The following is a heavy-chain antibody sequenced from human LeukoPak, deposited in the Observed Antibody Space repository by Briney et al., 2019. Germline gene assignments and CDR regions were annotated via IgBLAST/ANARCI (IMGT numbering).Heavy chain of an antibody. J-gene: IGHJ5*02. Sequence: SETLSLTCTVSGGSITSNYWSWIRQPPGKGLEWIGYVYYSGTYNYSPSLKSRVTISVDTSKNQFSLKLSSVTAADTAVYYCARRHYGGNSDWFDPWGQGTLVTVYS. D-gene: IGHD4-23*01. CDR1: GGSITSNY. CDR2: VYYSGTY. CDR3: ARRHYGGNSDWFDP. V-gene: IGHV4-59*08.